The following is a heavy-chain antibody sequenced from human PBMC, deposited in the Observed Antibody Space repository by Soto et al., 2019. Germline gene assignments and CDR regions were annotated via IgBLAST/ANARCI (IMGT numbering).Heavy chain of an antibody. CDR1: GYTFTSYY. CDR3: ARAGDSSGYYRQLFDY. V-gene: IGHV1-46*01. Sequence: ASVKVSCKASGYTFTSYYMHWVRQAPGQGLEWMGIINPSGGSTSYAQKFQGRVTMTRDTSTSTVYMELSSLRSEDTAMYYCARAGDSSGYYRQLFDYWGQGTLVTVSS. J-gene: IGHJ4*02. CDR2: INPSGGST. D-gene: IGHD3-22*01.